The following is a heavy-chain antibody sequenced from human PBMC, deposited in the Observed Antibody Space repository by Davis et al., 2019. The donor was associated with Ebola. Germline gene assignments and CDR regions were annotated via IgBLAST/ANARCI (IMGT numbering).Heavy chain of an antibody. CDR3: ARGERPLGYSSVWGEYFDY. Sequence: PSETLSLTCTVSGGSISSGGYYWSWIRQHPGKGLEWIGYIYYSGSTYYNPSLKSRVTISVDTSKNQFSLKLSSVTAADTAVYYCARGERPLGYSSVWGEYFDYWGQGTLVTVSS. CDR1: GGSISSGGYY. J-gene: IGHJ4*02. CDR2: IYYSGST. D-gene: IGHD6-19*01. V-gene: IGHV4-31*03.